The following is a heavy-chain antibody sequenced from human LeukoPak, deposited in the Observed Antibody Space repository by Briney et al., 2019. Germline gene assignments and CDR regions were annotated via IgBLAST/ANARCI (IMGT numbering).Heavy chain of an antibody. CDR2: IYYSGST. V-gene: IGHV4-59*01. CDR1: GGSISSYY. Sequence: SETLSPTCTVSGGSISSYYWSWIRQPPGKGLEWIGYIYYSGSTNYNPSLKSRVTISVDTSKNQFSLKLSSVTAADTAVYYCARVAYSSSWYLDSAFDYWGQGTLVTVSS. D-gene: IGHD6-13*01. J-gene: IGHJ4*02. CDR3: ARVAYSSSWYLDSAFDY.